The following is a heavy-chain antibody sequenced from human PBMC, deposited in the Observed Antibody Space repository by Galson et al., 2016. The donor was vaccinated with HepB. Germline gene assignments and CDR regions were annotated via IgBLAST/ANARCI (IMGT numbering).Heavy chain of an antibody. D-gene: IGHD2-21*01. Sequence: SVKVSCKASGYTFTGYYIHWVRQAPGQGLEWMGWINPHSGDTYYAQKFQGRVTMTRDTSISTAYMEPSRLTSDDTAVYYCATDLWELAFCGGSTCEGPINYWGQGTLVTVSS. CDR1: GYTFTGYY. J-gene: IGHJ4*02. V-gene: IGHV1-2*02. CDR3: ATDLWELAFCGGSTCEGPINY. CDR2: INPHSGDT.